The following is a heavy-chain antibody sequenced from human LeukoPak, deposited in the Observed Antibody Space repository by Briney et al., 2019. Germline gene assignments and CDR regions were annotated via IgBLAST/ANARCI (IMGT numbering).Heavy chain of an antibody. Sequence: ASVKVSCKASGYTFTSYDINWVRQATGQGLEWMGWMNPNSGNIGYAQKFQGRVTMTRNTSISTAYMELSSLRSEDTAVYYCARAIAAAFYYYYGMDVWGQGTTVTVSS. CDR2: MNPNSGNI. CDR3: ARAIAAAFYYYYGMDV. D-gene: IGHD6-13*01. CDR1: GYTFTSYD. J-gene: IGHJ6*02. V-gene: IGHV1-8*01.